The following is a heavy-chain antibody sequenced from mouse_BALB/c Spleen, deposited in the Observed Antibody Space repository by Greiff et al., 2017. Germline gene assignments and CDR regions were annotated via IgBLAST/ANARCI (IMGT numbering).Heavy chain of an antibody. D-gene: IGHD3-3*01. V-gene: IGHV2-2*02. CDR1: GFSLTSYG. CDR2: IWSGGST. Sequence: QVQLKESGPGLVQPSQSLSITCTVSGFSLTSYGVHWVRQSPGKGLEWLGVIWSGGSTDYNAAFISRLSISKDNSKSQVFFKMNSLQANDTAIYYCARAQGRNYYAMDYWGQGTSVTVSS. CDR3: ARAQGRNYYAMDY. J-gene: IGHJ4*01.